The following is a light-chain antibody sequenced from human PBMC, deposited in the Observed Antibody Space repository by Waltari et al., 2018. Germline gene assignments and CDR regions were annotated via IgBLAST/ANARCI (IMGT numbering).Light chain of an antibody. Sequence: QLVLTQSPSASASPGASVKLTCTLSGGHSGYAIAWHQQHPEEGPRFVMKVTSDGRQNKGDGIPDRFSGSSSGAERYRTISSLQSEDEADYYCQTWASGLYVFGTGTKVTVV. CDR3: QTWASGLYV. J-gene: IGLJ1*01. CDR1: GGHSGYA. V-gene: IGLV4-69*01. CDR2: VTSDGRQ.